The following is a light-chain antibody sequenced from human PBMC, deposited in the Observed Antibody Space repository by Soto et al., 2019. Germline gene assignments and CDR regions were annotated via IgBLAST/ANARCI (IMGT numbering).Light chain of an antibody. J-gene: IGKJ1*01. CDR3: QQYSNWWT. CDR1: QSVSSK. Sequence: EIVMTQSPATLSVSPGERATLSCRASQSVSSKLAWYQQKPGQAPRLLIYGASTRATGTPARFSGSGSGTEFTLTISSLQSEDFAVYYCQQYSNWWTFGQGTKVDIK. CDR2: GAS. V-gene: IGKV3-15*01.